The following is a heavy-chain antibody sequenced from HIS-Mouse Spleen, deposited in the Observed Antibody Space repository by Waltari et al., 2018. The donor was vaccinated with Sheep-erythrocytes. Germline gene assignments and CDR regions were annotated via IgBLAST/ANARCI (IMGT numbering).Heavy chain of an antibody. J-gene: IGHJ3*02. Sequence: QLQLPESGPGLVKPSETLHLTCPGSGGPIRSSSYYLGWDRQPPGKGLEWIGSIYYSGSTYYNPSLKSRVTISVYTSKNQFSLKLSTVTAADTAVYYCARDTNWGGDAFDIWGQGTMVTVSS. CDR1: GGPIRSSSYY. CDR3: ARDTNWGGDAFDI. CDR2: IYYSGST. V-gene: IGHV4-39*02. D-gene: IGHD7-27*01.